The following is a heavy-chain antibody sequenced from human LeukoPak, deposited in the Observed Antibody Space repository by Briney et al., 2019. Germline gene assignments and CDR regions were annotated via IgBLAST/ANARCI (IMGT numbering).Heavy chain of an antibody. CDR1: GYTFTSYI. V-gene: IGHV1-18*04. Sequence: ASVKVSCKASGYTFTSYIIGWVRQAPGQGLEWMGWISPYNDNTNYARRLQGRVTMTTDTSTSTAYMELRSLRSDDTAVFYCARRWTTMTDDYFDYWGQGTLVTVSS. D-gene: IGHD4-17*01. CDR2: ISPYNDNT. CDR3: ARRWTTMTDDYFDY. J-gene: IGHJ4*02.